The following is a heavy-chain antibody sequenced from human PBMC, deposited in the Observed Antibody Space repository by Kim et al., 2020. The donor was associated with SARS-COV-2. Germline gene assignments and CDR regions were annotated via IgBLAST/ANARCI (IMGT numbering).Heavy chain of an antibody. D-gene: IGHD3-10*01. J-gene: IGHJ5*02. CDR2: IYYSGST. CDR1: GGSISSYY. CDR3: ARQRVVSGSGRGFWFDP. Sequence: SETLSLTCTVSGGSISSYYWSWIRQPPGKGLEWIGYIYYSGSTNYNPSLKSRVTISVDTSKNQFSLKLSSVTAADTAVYYCARQRVVSGSGRGFWFDPWGQGTLVTVSS. V-gene: IGHV4-59*01.